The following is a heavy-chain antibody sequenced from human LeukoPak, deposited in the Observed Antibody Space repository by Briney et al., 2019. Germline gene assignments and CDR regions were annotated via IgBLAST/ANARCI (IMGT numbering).Heavy chain of an antibody. J-gene: IGHJ6*02. V-gene: IGHV4-39*07. CDR2: MYYTGTI. CDR1: GDSTTSSSYY. CDR3: ARITFVVEGYGMDV. D-gene: IGHD2-21*01. Sequence: KPSETLSLTCIVSGDSTTSSSYYWGWIRQPPGKGLEWIGTMYYTGTIYYNPSLKGRVTISVDTSKNQFSLSLSSVTAADTAVYYCARITFVVEGYGMDVWGQGTTVTVSS.